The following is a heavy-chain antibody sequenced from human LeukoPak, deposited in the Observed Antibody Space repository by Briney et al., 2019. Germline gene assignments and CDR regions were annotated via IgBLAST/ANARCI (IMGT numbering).Heavy chain of an antibody. V-gene: IGHV3-33*01. CDR3: VRYNSGSVVRGVLQY. Sequence: GRSLRLSCAASGFTFNTYGMHWVRQAPGKGLEWVAVIWYDGSNKYYADSVKGRFTISRDNFKNTLYLQMNSLRAEDTAVYYCVRYNSGSVVRGVLQYWGQGTLVTVSS. CDR2: IWYDGSNK. J-gene: IGHJ4*02. CDR1: GFTFNTYG. D-gene: IGHD3-10*01.